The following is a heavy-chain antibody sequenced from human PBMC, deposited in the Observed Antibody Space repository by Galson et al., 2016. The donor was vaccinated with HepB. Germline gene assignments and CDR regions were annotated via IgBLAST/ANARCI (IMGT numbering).Heavy chain of an antibody. CDR3: AKVLGAGYCGGSSCAMDV. V-gene: IGHV3-23*01. CDR1: GFTFSSYA. D-gene: IGHD2-15*01. J-gene: IGHJ6*02. CDR2: ISSSGGST. Sequence: SLRLSCAASGFTFSSYAMSWVRQAPGKGLEWVSTISSSGGSTYFADSVKGRFTISRDNSKNTLYLQMNSLRAEDTAVLYCAKVLGAGYCGGSSCAMDVWGQGTTVTVSS.